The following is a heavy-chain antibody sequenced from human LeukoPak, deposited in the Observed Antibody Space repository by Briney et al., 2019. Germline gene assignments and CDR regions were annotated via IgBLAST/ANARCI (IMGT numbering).Heavy chain of an antibody. V-gene: IGHV3-9*01. CDR1: GFTFDDYA. Sequence: QPGGSLRLSCAASGFTFDDYAMHWVRQAPGKGLEWVSGISWNSGSIGYADSVKGRFTISRDNAKNSLYLQMNSLRAEDTALYYCAKNYRSLVDYYYYGMDVWGQGTTVTVSS. CDR2: ISWNSGSI. CDR3: AKNYRSLVDYYYYGMDV. J-gene: IGHJ6*02. D-gene: IGHD1-7*01.